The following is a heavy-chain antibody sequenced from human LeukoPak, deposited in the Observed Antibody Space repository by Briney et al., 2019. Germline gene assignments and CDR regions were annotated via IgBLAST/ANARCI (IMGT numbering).Heavy chain of an antibody. CDR1: GFTFSSYV. J-gene: IGHJ4*02. D-gene: IGHD4-23*01. CDR2: IGDSGGTT. Sequence: GGSLGLSCTASGFTFSSYVMSWVRQAPGKGLEWVSTIGDSGGTTYYADSVKGRFTISRDNSKNTLYLQMNSLRAEDTAVYYCAKEDYGGNVDYWGQGTLVTVSS. V-gene: IGHV3-23*01. CDR3: AKEDYGGNVDY.